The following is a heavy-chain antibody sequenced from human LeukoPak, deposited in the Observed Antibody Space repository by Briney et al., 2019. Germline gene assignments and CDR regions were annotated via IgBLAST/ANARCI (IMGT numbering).Heavy chain of an antibody. J-gene: IGHJ4*02. CDR1: GGSISSYY. D-gene: IGHD6-13*01. V-gene: IGHV4-4*07. Sequence: PSETLSLTCTVSGGSISSYYWSWIRQPAGKGLEWIGRIYTSGSTNYNPSLKSRVTMSVDTSKNQFSLKLSSVTAADTAVYYCARELSGRKTYSSSWTFGYWGQGTLVTVSS. CDR2: IYTSGST. CDR3: ARELSGRKTYSSSWTFGY.